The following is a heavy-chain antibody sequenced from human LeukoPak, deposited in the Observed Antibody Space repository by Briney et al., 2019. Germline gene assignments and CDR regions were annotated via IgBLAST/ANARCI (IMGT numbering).Heavy chain of an antibody. CDR1: GYTFTSYA. CDR2: INAANGNT. D-gene: IGHD6-13*01. Sequence: ASVKVSCKASGYTFTSYAMHWVRQAPGQSLEWMGWINAANGNTKYSQYFQGRVTITWDTSASTAYMELSSLRSDDMAVYYYARGYSTSWYGPSLDYWGQGTLVTVSS. V-gene: IGHV1-3*03. CDR3: ARGYSTSWYGPSLDY. J-gene: IGHJ4*02.